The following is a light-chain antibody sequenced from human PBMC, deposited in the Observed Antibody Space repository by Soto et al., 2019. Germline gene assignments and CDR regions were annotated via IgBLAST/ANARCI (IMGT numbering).Light chain of an antibody. CDR2: RAS. V-gene: IGKV1-5*03. CDR3: QEYDRASWT. J-gene: IGKJ1*01. Sequence: DIQMTQSPSTLSASVGDRVIITCRASQSISSWLAWYQQKPGKDPNLLIYRASTLKSGIPSRFSGSGSGTEFTRTISSLQPDDFEPYYWQEYDRASWTVGQGTKVDSK. CDR1: QSISSW.